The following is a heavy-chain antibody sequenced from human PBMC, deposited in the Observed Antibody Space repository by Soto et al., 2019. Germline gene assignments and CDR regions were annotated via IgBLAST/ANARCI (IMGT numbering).Heavy chain of an antibody. CDR3: ARETQNYYDSSGYQTPYYYYYGMDV. Sequence: SVKVSCKASGGTFSSYAISWVRQAPGQGLEWMGGIVPIFGTANYAQKFQGRVTITADESTSTAYMELSSLRSEDTAVYYCARETQNYYDSSGYQTPYYYYYGMDVWGQGTTVTVSS. V-gene: IGHV1-69*13. CDR2: IVPIFGTA. J-gene: IGHJ6*02. CDR1: GGTFSSYA. D-gene: IGHD3-22*01.